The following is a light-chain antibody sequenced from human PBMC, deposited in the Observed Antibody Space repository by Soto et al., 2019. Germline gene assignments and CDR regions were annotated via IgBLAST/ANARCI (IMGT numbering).Light chain of an antibody. J-gene: IGLJ1*01. CDR1: SSNIGSST. CDR3: ATWDDSLTAFYV. Sequence: QSVLTQPPSASGTPGQRVAISCSGSSSNIGSSTVNWYQQLPGTAPKLLIYGNNQRPSGVPDRFSGSKSGTSASLAISGLQSEDEADYYCATWDDSLTAFYVFGTGTKVTVL. CDR2: GNN. V-gene: IGLV1-44*01.